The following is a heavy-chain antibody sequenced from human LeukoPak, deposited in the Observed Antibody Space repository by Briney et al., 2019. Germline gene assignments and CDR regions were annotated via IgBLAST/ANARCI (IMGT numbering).Heavy chain of an antibody. CDR1: GFTFGDHA. CDR3: TRGPIQLWLYHGMDV. J-gene: IGHJ6*02. Sequence: GGSLRLSCTVSGFTFGDHAMSWVRQAPGKGLEWVGFIRSKTYGGTTEYAASVKGRLIISRDDSTSIAYLQMNSLKTEDTAVYYCTRGPIQLWLYHGMDVWGQGTTVTVSS. V-gene: IGHV3-49*04. D-gene: IGHD5-18*01. CDR2: IRSKTYGGTT.